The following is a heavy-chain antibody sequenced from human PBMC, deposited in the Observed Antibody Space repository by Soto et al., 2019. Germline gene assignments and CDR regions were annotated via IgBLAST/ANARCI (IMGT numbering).Heavy chain of an antibody. CDR3: ARTPDI. CDR1: GGSISSGGYS. J-gene: IGHJ3*02. V-gene: IGHV4-30-2*01. Sequence: QLQLQESGSGLVKPSQTLSLTCAVSGGSISSGGYSWSWIRQPPGKGLEWIGYIYHSGSTYYNPYLKRRVTISVDRSKTQSSLTPSTLTAADTAVYYCARTPDIWGQGTMVTVSS. CDR2: IYHSGST.